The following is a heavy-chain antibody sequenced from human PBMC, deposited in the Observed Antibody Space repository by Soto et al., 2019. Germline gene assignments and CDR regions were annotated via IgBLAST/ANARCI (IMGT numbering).Heavy chain of an antibody. D-gene: IGHD5-12*01. CDR1: GFTFSNAW. J-gene: IGHJ4*02. Sequence: EVQLVESGGGLVQPGGSLRLSCAASGFTFSNAWMNWVRQVPGKGLEWLGRIKSKTDGGTTDYAAPVKGRITISRDDSINTVYLQINSLKTEDTGVYYCATGTGYDLTYWGRGTLVTVSS. CDR3: ATGTGYDLTY. V-gene: IGHV3-15*01. CDR2: IKSKTDGGTT.